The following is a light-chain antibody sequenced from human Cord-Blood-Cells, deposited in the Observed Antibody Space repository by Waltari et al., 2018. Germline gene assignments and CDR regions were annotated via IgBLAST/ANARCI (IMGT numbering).Light chain of an antibody. Sequence: DIQMTQSPSSLSASVGDRVTITCRASQSISSYLNWYQQKPGKAPKLLSYAASSLQSGVPSRFSGSGSGTDFTLTISSLQPEEFATYNCQQSYSTPTFGRGTKVEIK. V-gene: IGKV1-39*01. CDR3: QQSYSTPT. CDR2: AAS. CDR1: QSISSY. J-gene: IGKJ1*01.